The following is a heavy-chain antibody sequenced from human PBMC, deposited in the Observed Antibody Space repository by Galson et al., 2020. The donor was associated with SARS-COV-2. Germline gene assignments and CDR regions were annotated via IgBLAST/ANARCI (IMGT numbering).Heavy chain of an antibody. V-gene: IGHV2-70*11. J-gene: IGHJ4*02. CDR2: IDWDGDT. Sequence: SGPTLVKPTQTLTLTCTFSGFSLSTSGMCVGWIRQPPGKALEWLARIDWDGDTYYSTSLKTRLSIIKDTSKNQVVLTMTNMDPVDTATYFCARSTVDMATHYFDYWGQGTLVTVSS. D-gene: IGHD5-12*01. CDR1: GFSLSTSGMC. CDR3: ARSTVDMATHYFDY.